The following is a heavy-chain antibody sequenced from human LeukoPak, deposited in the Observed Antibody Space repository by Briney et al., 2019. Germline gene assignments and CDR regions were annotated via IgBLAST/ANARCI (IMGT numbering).Heavy chain of an antibody. J-gene: IGHJ4*02. CDR1: GYSISSNYY. CDR3: ARQEVAVPVASI. CDR2: IYYSGST. Sequence: SETLSLTCTVSGYSISSNYYWGWIRQPPGKGLEWIGSIYYSGSTYYNPSLKSRVTFSVDTSKNQFSLKLSSVTATDTAVYYCARQEVAVPVASIWGQGTLVTVSS. D-gene: IGHD2-2*01. V-gene: IGHV4-38-2*02.